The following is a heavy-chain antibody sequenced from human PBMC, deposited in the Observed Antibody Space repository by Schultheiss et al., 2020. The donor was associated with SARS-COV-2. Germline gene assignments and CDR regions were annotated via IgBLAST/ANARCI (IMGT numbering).Heavy chain of an antibody. CDR2: IYTSGST. CDR3: ARGLEAGIY. CDR1: GGSISSGGYY. J-gene: IGHJ4*02. D-gene: IGHD1-14*01. Sequence: SETLSLTCTVSGGSISSGGYYWSWIRQPAGKGLEWIGRIYTSGSTNYNPSLKSRVTISVDTSKNQFSLKLSSVTAADTAVYYCARGLEAGIYWGQGTLVTVSS. V-gene: IGHV4-61*02.